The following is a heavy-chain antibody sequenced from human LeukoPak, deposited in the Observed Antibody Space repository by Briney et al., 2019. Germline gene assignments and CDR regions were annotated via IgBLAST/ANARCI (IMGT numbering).Heavy chain of an antibody. CDR2: VSGSGGST. D-gene: IGHD5-24*01. J-gene: IGHJ4*02. Sequence: GVTLRLSCAASGFTFTSYAMSWVRQAPGKGLEWGSAVSGSGGSTSYADPVKGRFTTSRANSKNTLDLQMQRLRPEATSVYYCAKDRAWLQSGNWGRGNRVTVSS. CDR1: GFTFTSYA. CDR3: AKDRAWLQSGN. V-gene: IGHV3-23*01.